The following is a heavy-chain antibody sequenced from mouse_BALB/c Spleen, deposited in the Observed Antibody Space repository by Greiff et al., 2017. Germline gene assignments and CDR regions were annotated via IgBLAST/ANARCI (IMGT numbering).Heavy chain of an antibody. Sequence: QVQLKQSGPGLVAPSQSLSITCTVSGFSLTSYDISWIRQPPGKGLEWLGVIWTGGGTNYNSAFMSRLSISKDNSKSQVFLKMNSLQTDDTAIYYCVREGGYYGSSSWFAYWGQGTLVTVSA. CDR3: VREGGYYGSSSWFAY. CDR1: GFSLTSYD. D-gene: IGHD1-1*01. V-gene: IGHV2-9-2*01. J-gene: IGHJ3*01. CDR2: IWTGGGT.